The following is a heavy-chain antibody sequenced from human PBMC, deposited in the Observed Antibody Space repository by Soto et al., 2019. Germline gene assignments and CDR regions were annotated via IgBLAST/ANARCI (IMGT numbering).Heavy chain of an antibody. Sequence: SETLSLTCGVSGGSVSRDNWWRWVRQAPGKGLEWIGEIHHSGSTNYSPSLKSRVTMSVDKSRNQFSLKLTSVTAADTAVYYCAENGSYDLVNWGQGTRVTVSS. CDR1: GGSVSRDNW. V-gene: IGHV4-4*02. D-gene: IGHD3-16*01. CDR2: IHHSGST. J-gene: IGHJ4*02. CDR3: AENGSYDLVN.